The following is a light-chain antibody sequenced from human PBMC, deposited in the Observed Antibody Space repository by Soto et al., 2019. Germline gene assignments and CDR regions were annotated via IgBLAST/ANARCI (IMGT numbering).Light chain of an antibody. CDR1: RSDVGGYSY. CDR3: CSYAGSYTLYV. V-gene: IGLV2-11*01. CDR2: DVS. J-gene: IGLJ1*01. Sequence: QSALTQPRSVSGSPGQSVTISCTGTRSDVGGYSYVSWFQQHPGKAPKLMINDVSKRPSGVPDRFSGSKTGNTASLTISGLQAEDEADYYCCSYAGSYTLYVFGTGTKLTVL.